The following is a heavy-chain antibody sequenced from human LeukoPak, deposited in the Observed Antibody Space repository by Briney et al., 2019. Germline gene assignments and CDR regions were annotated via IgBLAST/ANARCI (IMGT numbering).Heavy chain of an antibody. CDR3: TKAVGGGRDAYDI. J-gene: IGHJ3*02. CDR1: GFTFSSYG. Sequence: PGGSLRLSCAASGFTFSSYGMHWVRQAPGKGLEWVSSVFDSGTPSYYADAVKGRFTISRHNSRNTFYLEMENLRVEDSATYYCTKAVGGGRDAYDIWGQGTRVIVSS. D-gene: IGHD3-16*01. V-gene: IGHV3-23*05. CDR2: VFDSGTPS.